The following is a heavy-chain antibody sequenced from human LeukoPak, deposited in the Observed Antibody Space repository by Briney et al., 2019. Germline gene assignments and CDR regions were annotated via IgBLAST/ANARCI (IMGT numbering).Heavy chain of an antibody. CDR2: IRSNSDGGTI. Sequence: GGSLRLSCATSGFTFSNAWMNWVRQAPGKGLEWVGRIRSNSDGGTIDYAAPVKGRFTLSRDDSKTTLYLQMNSLQTEDTAVYYCATDFYDSTWGQGTLVTVS. CDR1: GFTFSNAW. CDR3: ATDFYDST. J-gene: IGHJ5*02. D-gene: IGHD3-22*01. V-gene: IGHV3-15*07.